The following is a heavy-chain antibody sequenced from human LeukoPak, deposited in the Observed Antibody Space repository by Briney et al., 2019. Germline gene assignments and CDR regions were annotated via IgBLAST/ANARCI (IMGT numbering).Heavy chain of an antibody. D-gene: IGHD2-2*01. Sequence: GESLKISCKGSGYTFTNYWIGWVRQMPGIGLEWMGIIYPGDSDTRYSPSFQGQVTISADKSISTAYLQWSSLKASDTAMYYCARLLGYCSSTSCYSYAFDIWGQGTMVTVSS. J-gene: IGHJ3*02. CDR1: GYTFTNYW. CDR2: IYPGDSDT. CDR3: ARLLGYCSSTSCYSYAFDI. V-gene: IGHV5-51*01.